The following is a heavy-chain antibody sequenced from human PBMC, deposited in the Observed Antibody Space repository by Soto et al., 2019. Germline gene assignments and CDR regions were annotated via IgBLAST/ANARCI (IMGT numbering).Heavy chain of an antibody. CDR2: ISGSGGST. Sequence: GGSLTLSCAASGFTFSNYAMSWVRQAPGKGLEWVSDISGSGGSTYYADSVKGRFTISRDNSKNTLYLQMNSLRAEDTAVYYCAKDPARNTIFGMAFDYWGQGTMVTVSS. V-gene: IGHV3-23*01. CDR3: AKDPARNTIFGMAFDY. D-gene: IGHD3-3*01. J-gene: IGHJ4*02. CDR1: GFTFSNYA.